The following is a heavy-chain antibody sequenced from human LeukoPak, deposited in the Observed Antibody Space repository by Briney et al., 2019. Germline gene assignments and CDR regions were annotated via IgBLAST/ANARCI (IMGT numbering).Heavy chain of an antibody. CDR2: INHSGST. Sequence: SETLSLTCAVYGGSFSGYYWSWIRQPPGKGLEWIGEINHSGSTNYNPSLKSRVTISVDTSKNQFSLKLSSVTAADTAVYYCARSMVRGVISWGFDPWGQGTLVTVSS. CDR3: ARSMVRGVISWGFDP. J-gene: IGHJ5*02. D-gene: IGHD3-10*01. V-gene: IGHV4-34*01. CDR1: GGSFSGYY.